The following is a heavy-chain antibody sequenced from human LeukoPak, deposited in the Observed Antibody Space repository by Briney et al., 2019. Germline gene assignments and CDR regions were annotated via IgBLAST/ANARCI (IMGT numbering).Heavy chain of an antibody. CDR3: ARGKTYYYDSSGPRGGNWFDP. CDR2: IYYSGST. J-gene: IGHJ5*02. V-gene: IGHV4-31*03. D-gene: IGHD3-22*01. CDR1: GGSISSGGYY. Sequence: SETLSLTCTVSGGSISSGGYYWSWIRQHPGKGLEWIGYIYYSGSTYYNPSLESRVTISVDTSKNQFSLKLSSVTAADTAVYYCARGKTYYYDSSGPRGGNWFDPMGQGTLVTVSS.